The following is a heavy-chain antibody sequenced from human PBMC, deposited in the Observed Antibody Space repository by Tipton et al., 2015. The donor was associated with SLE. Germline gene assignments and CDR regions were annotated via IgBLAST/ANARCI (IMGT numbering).Heavy chain of an antibody. V-gene: IGHV3-66*02. CDR2: IYSCGST. D-gene: IGHD4-17*01. Sequence: SLRLSCAASGFTVSSNYMSWVRQAPGRGLGWVSVIYSCGSTYYADSVKGRFTISRDNSKNTLYLQMNSLRAEDTAVYYCAKQYGDFPSAFDIWGQGTMVTVSS. CDR1: GFTVSSNY. J-gene: IGHJ3*02. CDR3: AKQYGDFPSAFDI.